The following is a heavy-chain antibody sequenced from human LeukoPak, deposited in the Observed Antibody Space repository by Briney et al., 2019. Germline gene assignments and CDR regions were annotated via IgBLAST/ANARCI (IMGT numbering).Heavy chain of an antibody. Sequence: ASVKVSCKASGYTFTGYYMHWVRQAPGQGLEWMGWINPNSGGTNYAQKFQGRVTMTRDTSISTAYVELSRLRSDDTAVYYCARMVNYYDSSGHNWFDPWGQGTLVTVSS. CDR1: GYTFTGYY. CDR2: INPNSGGT. V-gene: IGHV1-2*02. J-gene: IGHJ5*02. CDR3: ARMVNYYDSSGHNWFDP. D-gene: IGHD3-22*01.